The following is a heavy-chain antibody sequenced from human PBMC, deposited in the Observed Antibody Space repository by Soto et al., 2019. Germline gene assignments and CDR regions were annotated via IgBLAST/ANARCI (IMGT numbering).Heavy chain of an antibody. V-gene: IGHV1-3*05. J-gene: IGHJ4*02. Sequence: QVQLVQSGAEEKKPGASVKVSCKASGYTFTSYAMHWVRQAPGQRLEWMGWINAGNGNTKYSQKFQGRVTITRDTSASTAYMELSCLRSEDTAVYYCARSIGYYLIDDSWGQGTLVTVSS. CDR2: INAGNGNT. CDR3: ARSIGYYLIDDS. CDR1: GYTFTSYA. D-gene: IGHD3-22*01.